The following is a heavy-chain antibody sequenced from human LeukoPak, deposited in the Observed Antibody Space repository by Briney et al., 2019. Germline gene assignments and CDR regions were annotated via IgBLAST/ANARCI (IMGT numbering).Heavy chain of an antibody. CDR1: GGSVSSYY. D-gene: IGHD5-12*01. J-gene: IGHJ4*02. CDR2: IYYSGST. CDR3: AREERYSGYDRTFDY. V-gene: IGHV4-30-4*08. Sequence: PSETLSLTCTVSGGSVSSYYWTWIRQPPGKGLEWIGYIYYSGSTYYNPSLKSRVTISVDTSKNQFSLKLTSVTAADTAVYYCAREERYSGYDRTFDYWGQGTLVTVSS.